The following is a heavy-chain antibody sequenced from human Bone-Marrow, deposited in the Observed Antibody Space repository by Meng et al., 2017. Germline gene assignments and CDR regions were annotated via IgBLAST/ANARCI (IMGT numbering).Heavy chain of an antibody. D-gene: IGHD5-18*01. V-gene: IGHV3-30*01. CDR1: GFTFSSYA. Sequence: GESLKISCAASGFTFSSYAMHWVRQAPGKGLEWVAVISYDGSNKYYADSVKGRFTISRDNSKNTLYLQMNSLRAEDTAVYYCARDDRVEDTAMVTQDYWGQGTRVT. J-gene: IGHJ4*02. CDR3: ARDDRVEDTAMVTQDY. CDR2: ISYDGSNK.